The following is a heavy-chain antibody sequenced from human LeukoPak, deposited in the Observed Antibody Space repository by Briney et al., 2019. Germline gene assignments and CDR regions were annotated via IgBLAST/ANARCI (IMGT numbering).Heavy chain of an antibody. J-gene: IGHJ6*03. D-gene: IGHD4-17*01. V-gene: IGHV3-11*04. CDR2: ISSSGSTI. CDR1: GFTFSDYY. Sequence: GGSLRLSCAASGFTFSDYYMSWIRQAPGKGLEWVSYISSSGSTIYYADSVKGRFTISRDNAKNSLYLQMNSLRAEDTAVYYCASNYGDYSYYYYYYMDVWGKGTTVTVSS. CDR3: ASNYGDYSYYYYYYMDV.